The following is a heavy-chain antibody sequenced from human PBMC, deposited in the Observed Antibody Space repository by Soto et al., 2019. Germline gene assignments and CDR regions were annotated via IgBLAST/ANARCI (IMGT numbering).Heavy chain of an antibody. Sequence: PSETLSITCSVSVYSISSVYYFWAWIRQPPGQSLEYIGYIYKSATTYYNPSFEIRVAISVDTSKSQFSLNVTSVTAADTAVYFCARGRYCLTGRCFPNWFDSWGQGALVTVSS. CDR2: IYKSATT. CDR3: ARGRYCLTGRCFPNWFDS. D-gene: IGHD7-27*01. CDR1: VYSISSVYYF. V-gene: IGHV4-30-4*01. J-gene: IGHJ5*01.